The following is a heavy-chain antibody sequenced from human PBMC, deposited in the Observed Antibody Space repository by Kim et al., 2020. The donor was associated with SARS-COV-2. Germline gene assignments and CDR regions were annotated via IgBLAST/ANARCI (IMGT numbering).Heavy chain of an antibody. Sequence: GGSLRLSCAASGFTFDDYAMHWVRQAPGKGLEWVSGISWNSGSIGYADSVKGRFTISRDNAKNSLYLQMNSLRAEDTALYYCAKLTDYGDYGLDYWGQGTLVTVSS. CDR2: ISWNSGSI. J-gene: IGHJ4*02. V-gene: IGHV3-9*01. D-gene: IGHD4-17*01. CDR3: AKLTDYGDYGLDY. CDR1: GFTFDDYA.